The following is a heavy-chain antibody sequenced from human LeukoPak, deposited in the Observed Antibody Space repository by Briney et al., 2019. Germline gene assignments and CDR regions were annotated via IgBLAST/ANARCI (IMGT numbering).Heavy chain of an antibody. CDR3: ARSLVPAAIRGPFDY. V-gene: IGHV1-69*13. J-gene: IGHJ4*02. CDR2: IIPIFGTA. D-gene: IGHD2-2*01. CDR1: GGTFSSYA. Sequence: GASVKVSCKASGGTFSSYAISWVRQAPGQGLEWMGGIIPIFGTANYAQKFQGRVTITADESTSTAYMELSSLRSEDPAVYYCARSLVPAAIRGPFDYWGQGTLVTVSS.